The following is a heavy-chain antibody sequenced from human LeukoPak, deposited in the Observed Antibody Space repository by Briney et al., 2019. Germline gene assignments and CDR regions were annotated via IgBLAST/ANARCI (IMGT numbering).Heavy chain of an antibody. CDR1: GYTFTSYY. J-gene: IGHJ6*03. CDR3: AREIVVVPAAMMDLYYYYYMDV. D-gene: IGHD2-2*01. Sequence: ASVKVSCKASGYTFTSYYMHWVRQAPGQGLEWMGIINSSGGSTSYAQKFQGRVTMTRDMSTSTVYMELSSLRSEDTAMYYCAREIVVVPAAMMDLYYYYYMDVWGKGTTVTVSS. V-gene: IGHV1-46*01. CDR2: INSSGGST.